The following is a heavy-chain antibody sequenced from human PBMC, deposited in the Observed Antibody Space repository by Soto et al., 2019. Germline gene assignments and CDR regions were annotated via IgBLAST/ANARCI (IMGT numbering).Heavy chain of an antibody. CDR1: GFTFDDYT. J-gene: IGHJ4*02. V-gene: IGHV3-43*01. CDR3: AKAGAYNYGSYFDY. D-gene: IGHD5-18*01. CDR2: ISWEGGIT. Sequence: GGSLRLSCAASGFTFDDYTMQWVRQAPGKGLEWVSLISWEGGITYYADSVKGRFTISRDNSKNSLYLQMNSLTTEDTALYYCAKAGAYNYGSYFDYWGQGTLVTVSS.